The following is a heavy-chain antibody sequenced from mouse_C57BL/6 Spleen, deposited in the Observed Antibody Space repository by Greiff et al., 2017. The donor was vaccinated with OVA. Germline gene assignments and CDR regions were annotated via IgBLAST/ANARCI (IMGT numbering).Heavy chain of an antibody. CDR1: GFNIKDDY. CDR2: IDPENGDT. V-gene: IGHV14-4*01. J-gene: IGHJ4*01. D-gene: IGHD1-1*01. Sequence: VQLQQSGAELVRPGASVKLSCTASGFNIKDDYMHWVKQRPEQGLEWIGWIDPENGDTEYASKFQGKATITADTSSNTAYLQLSSLTSEDTAVYYCTTSPLTTVVQYAMDYWGQGTSVTVSS. CDR3: TTSPLTTVVQYAMDY.